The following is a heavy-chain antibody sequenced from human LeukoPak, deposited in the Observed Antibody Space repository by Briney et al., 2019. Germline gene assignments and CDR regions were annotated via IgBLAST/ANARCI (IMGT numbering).Heavy chain of an antibody. J-gene: IGHJ5*02. V-gene: IGHV3-23*01. Sequence: PGGSLRLSCAASGFTFSSYAMSWVRQAPGKGLEWVSAIIGSGGSTYYADSVKGRFTISRDNSKNTLYLQMNSLRAEDTAVYYCARGRYGSGSYHKARNWFDPWGQGTLVTVSS. CDR1: GFTFSSYA. CDR3: ARGRYGSGSYHKARNWFDP. D-gene: IGHD3-10*01. CDR2: IIGSGGST.